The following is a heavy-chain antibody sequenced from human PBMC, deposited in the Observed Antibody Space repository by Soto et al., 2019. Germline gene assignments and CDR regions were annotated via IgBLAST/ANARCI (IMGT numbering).Heavy chain of an antibody. V-gene: IGHV4-59*01. D-gene: IGHD2-21*01. CDR3: TRGGDAYKNGH. CDR2: IHYSGST. Sequence: SETLSLTCAVYGGSFSAYYWSWIRQPPGKGLEWIGFIHYSGSTNYNPSLKSRVTMSVDTSKNHFSLKLTSVNAADTAVYYCTRGGDAYKNGHWGQGTLVTVS. J-gene: IGHJ4*02. CDR1: GGSFSAYY.